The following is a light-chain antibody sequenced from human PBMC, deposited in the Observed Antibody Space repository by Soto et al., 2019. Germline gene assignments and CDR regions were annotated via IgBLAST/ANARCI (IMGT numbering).Light chain of an antibody. CDR1: QSVSSNY. CDR3: QQYANSPTT. V-gene: IGKV3-20*01. J-gene: IGKJ1*01. CDR2: GAS. Sequence: EIVLTQSPGTLSLSPGERATLSCRASQSVSSNYLAWYQQKPGQAPRLLIYGASTRATGIPDRFSGSGSGTDFTLTISRLEPEDFAVYYCQQYANSPTTFGQGTKVEIK.